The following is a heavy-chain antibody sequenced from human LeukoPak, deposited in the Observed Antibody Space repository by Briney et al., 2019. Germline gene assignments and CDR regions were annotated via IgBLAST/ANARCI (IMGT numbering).Heavy chain of an antibody. CDR3: AKDRSRIAAAGTPFDY. CDR2: IYSGGST. J-gene: IGHJ4*02. Sequence: GGSLRLSCAASGFTVSSNYMSWVRQAPGKGLEWVSVIYSGGSTYYADSVKGRFTISRDNAKNSLYLQMNSLRAEDTAVYYCAKDRSRIAAAGTPFDYWGQGTLVTVSS. V-gene: IGHV3-53*01. CDR1: GFTVSSNY. D-gene: IGHD6-13*01.